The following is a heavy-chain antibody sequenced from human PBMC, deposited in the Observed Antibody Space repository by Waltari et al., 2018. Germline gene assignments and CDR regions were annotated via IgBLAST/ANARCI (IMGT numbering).Heavy chain of an antibody. V-gene: IGHV3-30*16. CDR3: ARDRIYYDSSGSFDY. J-gene: IGHJ4*02. CDR1: GFTFSSYA. Sequence: QVQLVESGGGVVQPGRSLRPSCAASGFTFSSYAMHWVRQAPGKGLEWVAVISYDGSIKYYADSVNGRFTISRDNSKNTLYLQMNSLRAEDTAVYYCARDRIYYDSSGSFDYWGQGTLVTVSS. CDR2: ISYDGSIK. D-gene: IGHD3-22*01.